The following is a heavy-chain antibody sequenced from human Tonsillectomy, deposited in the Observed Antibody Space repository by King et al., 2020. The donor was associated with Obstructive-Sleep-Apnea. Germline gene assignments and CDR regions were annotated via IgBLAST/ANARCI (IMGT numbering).Heavy chain of an antibody. D-gene: IGHD3-10*01. CDR2: IKSKTDGGTT. J-gene: IGHJ4*02. V-gene: IGHV3-15*01. Sequence: EVQLVESGGGLVKPGGSLRLSCAASGFTFSNAWMSWVRQAPGKGLEWVGRIKSKTDGGTTDYAAPVKGRFTISRDDSKNTLYLQMNSLKTEDTAVYYCTTDFGLFLTMVRGVPKYTDYWGQGTLVTVSS. CDR1: GFTFSNAW. CDR3: TTDFGLFLTMVRGVPKYTDY.